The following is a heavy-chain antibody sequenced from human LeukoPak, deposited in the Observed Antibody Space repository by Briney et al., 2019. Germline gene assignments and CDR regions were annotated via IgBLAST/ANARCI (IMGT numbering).Heavy chain of an antibody. CDR2: ISAYTGNT. V-gene: IGHV1-18*01. Sequence: GASVKVSCKASGYTFTSYGIVWVRQAPGQGLEWMGWISAYTGNTIYAQKFQGRVTMTTDTTTTTAYMELRNLGSAATAFYYCARDLQQELTGDFGYWGQGTLVTVSS. D-gene: IGHD1-1*01. J-gene: IGHJ4*02. CDR3: ARDLQQELTGDFGY. CDR1: GYTFTSYG.